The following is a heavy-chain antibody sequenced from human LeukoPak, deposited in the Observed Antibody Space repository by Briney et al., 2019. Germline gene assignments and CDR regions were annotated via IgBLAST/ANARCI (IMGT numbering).Heavy chain of an antibody. Sequence: SETLSLTCAVSGYSMSSGYYWGGRRPRPGKGGGGIGMIYQRGSTYYNPAINSPVTISVDTHKTQFSPKLSSVTAPDTAVYYCARHLETSSLTRYYYSMDVWGKGTTVTVSS. CDR3: ARHLETSSLTRYYYSMDV. CDR1: GYSMSSGYY. J-gene: IGHJ6*03. V-gene: IGHV4-38-2*01. CDR2: IYQRGST. D-gene: IGHD5-24*01.